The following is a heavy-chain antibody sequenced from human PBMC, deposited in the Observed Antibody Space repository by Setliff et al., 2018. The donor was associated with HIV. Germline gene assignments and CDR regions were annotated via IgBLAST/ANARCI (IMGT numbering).Heavy chain of an antibody. CDR1: GGPLSGYC. D-gene: IGHD3-3*01. J-gene: IGHJ1*01. V-gene: IGHV4-34*01. CDR2: INDSGDT. CDR3: ARHEGNNFWSGYSEYFQH. Sequence: SETLSLTCGLYGGPLSGYCWTWICQSPEKGLEWIGEINDSGDTKYNPSLMSRLSMSVEKSKNQFSLKLSSVTAADTAVYYCARHEGNNFWSGYSEYFQHWGQGTLVTVSS.